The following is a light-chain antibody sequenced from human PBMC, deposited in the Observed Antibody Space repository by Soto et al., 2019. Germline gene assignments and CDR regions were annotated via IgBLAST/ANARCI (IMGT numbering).Light chain of an antibody. V-gene: IGKV3-20*01. CDR1: QSVTSNY. CDR3: KQYGSSPIT. CDR2: GAS. J-gene: IGKJ5*01. Sequence: EIVMTQSPATLSVSPGGRATLSCRASQSVTSNYLAWYQQRPGQAPRLLIYGASNRATGIPDRFSGSGSGTDFTLTIRRLEPEDFAVYYCKQYGSSPITFGQGTRLEIK.